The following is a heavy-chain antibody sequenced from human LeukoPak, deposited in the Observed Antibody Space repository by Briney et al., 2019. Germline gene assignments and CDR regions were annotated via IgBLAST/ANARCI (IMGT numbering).Heavy chain of an antibody. Sequence: PGGSLRLSCAVSGFTFSSYWMSWVRQAPGKGLEWVANIKQDGSEKYYVDSVKGRFTISRDNSKNTVYLQMNSLRAEDTAVYYCARSTIQLELRFDYWGQGTLVTVSS. CDR3: ARSTIQLELRFDY. CDR1: GFTFSSYW. J-gene: IGHJ4*02. CDR2: IKQDGSEK. V-gene: IGHV3-7*03. D-gene: IGHD5-18*01.